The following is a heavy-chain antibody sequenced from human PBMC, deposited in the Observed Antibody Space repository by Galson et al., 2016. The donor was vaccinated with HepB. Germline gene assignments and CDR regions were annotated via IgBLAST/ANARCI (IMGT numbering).Heavy chain of an antibody. J-gene: IGHJ4*02. Sequence: SETLSLTCAVSGSSISSSNWWSWVRQPPGKGLEWIGEIHHSGNTNYNSSLKSRVTISVDLSKRQFSLRLSPVTAADTAVYYCATSGGPTWGSFDYWGQGTLVTVSP. CDR2: IHHSGNT. CDR1: GSSISSSNW. D-gene: IGHD7-27*01. V-gene: IGHV4-4*02. CDR3: ATSGGPTWGSFDY.